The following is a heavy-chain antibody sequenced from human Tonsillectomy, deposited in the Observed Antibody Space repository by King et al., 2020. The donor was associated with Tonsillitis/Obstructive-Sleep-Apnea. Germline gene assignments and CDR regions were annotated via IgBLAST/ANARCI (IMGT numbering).Heavy chain of an antibody. CDR3: AHSPLGYPGGLDRAFDP. V-gene: IGHV2-5*02. Sequence: ITLKESGPTLVKPTQTLTLTCTFSGFSLSTSGVGVGWIRQPPGKALEWLALIYWDDDKRYSPSLKSRLTITKDTSKNQVVLTMTNMDPVDTATYYCAHSPLGYPGGLDRAFDPWGQGTLVTVSS. D-gene: IGHD3/OR15-3a*01. J-gene: IGHJ5*02. CDR1: GFSLSTSGVG. CDR2: IYWDDDK.